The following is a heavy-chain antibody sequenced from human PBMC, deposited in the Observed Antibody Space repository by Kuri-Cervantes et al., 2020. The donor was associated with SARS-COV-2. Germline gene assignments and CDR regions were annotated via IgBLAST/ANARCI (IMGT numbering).Heavy chain of an antibody. V-gene: IGHV3-23*01. J-gene: IGHJ4*02. CDR2: ISGDGDRA. CDR3: AKDKGFGELVFDY. D-gene: IGHD3-10*01. CDR1: GFTFNNYA. Sequence: GESLKISCTASGFTFNNYAMRWVRQAPGKGLEWVSGISGDGDRADYADSVKGRFTISRDNSKNMLYLQMNSLRAEDTAVYYCAKDKGFGELVFDYWGQGTLVTVSS.